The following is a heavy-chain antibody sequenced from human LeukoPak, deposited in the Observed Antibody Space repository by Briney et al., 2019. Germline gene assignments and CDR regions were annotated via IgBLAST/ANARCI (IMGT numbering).Heavy chain of an antibody. CDR2: ISYDGSNK. CDR3: ARDCSGGSCYSS. J-gene: IGHJ4*02. CDR1: GFTFSSYA. V-gene: IGHV3-30*04. Sequence: PGGSLRLSCAASGFTFSSYAMHWVRQAPGKGLEWVAVISYDGSNKYYADSVKGRFTTSRDSYKNTLYLQMNSLRAEDTAVYYCARDCSGGSCYSSWGQGTLVTVSS. D-gene: IGHD2-15*01.